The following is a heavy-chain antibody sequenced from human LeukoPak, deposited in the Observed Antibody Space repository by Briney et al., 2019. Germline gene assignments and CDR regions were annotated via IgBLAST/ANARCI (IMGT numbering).Heavy chain of an antibody. CDR2: IYPGDSDT. CDR1: GYSFTSYW. V-gene: IGHV5-51*01. J-gene: IGHJ6*03. D-gene: IGHD6-13*01. Sequence: GESLKISCKGSGYSFTSYWIGWVRQMPGKGLEWMGIIYPGDSDTRYSPSFQGQVTISADKSISTAYLQWSSLKASDTAMYYCARQYSSSSGPYYYMDVWGKGTTVTVSS. CDR3: ARQYSSSSGPYYYMDV.